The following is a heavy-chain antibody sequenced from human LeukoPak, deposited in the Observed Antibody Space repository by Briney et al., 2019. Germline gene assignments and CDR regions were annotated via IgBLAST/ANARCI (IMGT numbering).Heavy chain of an antibody. V-gene: IGHV1-8*01. CDR3: ARDYYDSSGYYYGALF. CDR1: GYTFTSYD. Sequence: ASVKVSCKASGYTFTSYDINWVRQATGQGLEWMGWMNPNSGNTGYAQKFQGRVTMTRNTSISTAYMELSSLRSEDTAVYYCARDYYDSSGYYYGALFWGQGTLVTVSS. D-gene: IGHD3-22*01. CDR2: MNPNSGNT. J-gene: IGHJ4*02.